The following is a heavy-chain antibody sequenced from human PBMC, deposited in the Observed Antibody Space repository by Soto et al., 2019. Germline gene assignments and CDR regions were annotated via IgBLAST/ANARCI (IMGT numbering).Heavy chain of an antibody. V-gene: IGHV4-34*01. CDR3: ARPSPSPLRYFDWLSPLTG. CDR1: GGSFSGYY. Sequence: SETLSLTCAVYGGSFSGYYWSWIRQPPGKGLEWIGEINHSGSTNYNPSLKSRVTISVDTSKNQFSLKLSSVTAADTAVYYCARPSPSPLRYFDWLSPLTGWGQGTLVTVSS. J-gene: IGHJ4*02. CDR2: INHSGST. D-gene: IGHD3-9*01.